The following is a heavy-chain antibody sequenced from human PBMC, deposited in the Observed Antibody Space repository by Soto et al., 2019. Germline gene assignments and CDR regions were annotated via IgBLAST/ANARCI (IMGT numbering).Heavy chain of an antibody. Sequence: QVQLVQSGAEVKKPGSSVKVSCKASGDTFSFYTINWVRQAPGLGLEWVGRINPILSMSNYAQKFQGRVTTTADKSTKTAYMELPSLRSEDTAMYFCATSYGSGYRAFDSWGQGALVTVSS. CDR2: INPILSMS. CDR1: GDTFSFYT. CDR3: ATSYGSGYRAFDS. D-gene: IGHD3-10*01. V-gene: IGHV1-69*02. J-gene: IGHJ4*02.